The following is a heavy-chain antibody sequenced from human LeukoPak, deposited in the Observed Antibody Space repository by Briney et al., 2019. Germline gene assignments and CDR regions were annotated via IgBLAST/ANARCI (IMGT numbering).Heavy chain of an antibody. D-gene: IGHD6-19*01. V-gene: IGHV3-23*01. CDR2: VSRSGDST. CDR1: GFTFSSYG. J-gene: IGHJ4*02. CDR3: AKMLLNTGWSTDY. Sequence: GGSLRLSCAASGFTFSSYGMSWVRQAPGKGLEWVSAVSRSGDSTYYTDSVKGRFTISRDNSKNTLYLQMHSLRAEDTAVYYCAKMLLNTGWSTDYWGQGTLVTVSS.